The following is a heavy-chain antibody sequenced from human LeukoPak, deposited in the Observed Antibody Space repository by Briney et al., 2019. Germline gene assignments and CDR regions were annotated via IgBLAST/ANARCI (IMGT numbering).Heavy chain of an antibody. Sequence: GESLKISFKGSGYRFTSYWIGWVRPMPGKGLEWMGIIYPGDSDTRYSPSFQGQVTISADKSISTAYLQWSSLKASDTAMYYCARHFRDGYYDSSGYYSPYYFDYWGQGTLVTVSS. D-gene: IGHD3-22*01. CDR3: ARHFRDGYYDSSGYYSPYYFDY. V-gene: IGHV5-51*01. CDR2: IYPGDSDT. J-gene: IGHJ4*02. CDR1: GYRFTSYW.